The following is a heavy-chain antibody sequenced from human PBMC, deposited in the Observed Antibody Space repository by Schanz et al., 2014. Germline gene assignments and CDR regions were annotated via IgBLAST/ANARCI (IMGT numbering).Heavy chain of an antibody. J-gene: IGHJ4*02. CDR1: GFTFSNYA. Sequence: QVQLVESGGGVVQPGRSLRLSCAASGFTFSNYAMHWVRQAPGKGLEWVSGITRQGTTYYADFVKGRFSISRDLSSNTLYLQMNSLRADDSAIYYCAKDHPSSGWPAFDVWGQGTQVTVSS. V-gene: IGHV3-30*04. CDR3: AKDHPSSGWPAFDV. CDR2: ITRQGTT. D-gene: IGHD6-19*01.